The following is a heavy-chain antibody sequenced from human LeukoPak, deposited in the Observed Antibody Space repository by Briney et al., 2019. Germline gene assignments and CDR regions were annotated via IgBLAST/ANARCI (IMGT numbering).Heavy chain of an antibody. CDR2: IKEEGTTI. CDR3: ARVVDYGWFDR. J-gene: IGHJ5*02. D-gene: IGHD3-16*01. CDR1: GFTFSNYW. V-gene: IGHV3-7*01. Sequence: GGSLRLSCTASGFTFSNYWMGWVRQAPGKGMEWVAKIKEEGTTIYYVESVKGRFTISRDNAKYSLYLQMSSVRDEDTAVYYCARVVDYGWFDRWGQGTLVAVSS.